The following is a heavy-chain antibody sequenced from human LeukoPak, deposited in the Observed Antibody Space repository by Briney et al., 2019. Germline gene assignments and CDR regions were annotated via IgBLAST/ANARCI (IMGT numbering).Heavy chain of an antibody. Sequence: GGSLRLSCPASAFTFSDYYITCIRQAAGEGLEWVSYMTGMGTNTNYANSVKGRFTISRDNAKNSLYLEMNSLRAEDTAVYYCGRGNYGVDVWGQGTTVTVSS. CDR3: GRGNYGVDV. J-gene: IGHJ6*02. CDR1: AFTFSDYY. CDR2: MTGMGTNT. V-gene: IGHV3-11*05.